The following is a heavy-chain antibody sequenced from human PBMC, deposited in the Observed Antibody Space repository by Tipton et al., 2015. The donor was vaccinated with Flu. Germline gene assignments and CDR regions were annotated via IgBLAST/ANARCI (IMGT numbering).Heavy chain of an antibody. D-gene: IGHD2-21*01. CDR2: ILSGGST. V-gene: IGHV3-66*01. Sequence: GSLRLSCAGSGFNVTNYYMSWVRQAPGKGLEWVSVILSGGSTYYAGSVKGRFTISRDISKNILYLQMKSLRVEDTAVYFCAREVVVSGTPYYFDSWGQGTLVTVSS. CDR3: AREVVVSGTPYYFDS. CDR1: GFNVTNYY. J-gene: IGHJ4*02.